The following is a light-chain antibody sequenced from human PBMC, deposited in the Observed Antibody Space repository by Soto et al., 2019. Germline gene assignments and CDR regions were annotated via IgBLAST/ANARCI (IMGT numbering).Light chain of an antibody. CDR3: QQYNSLWT. CDR1: QSISNW. CDR2: DAS. V-gene: IGKV1-5*01. J-gene: IGKJ1*01. Sequence: DIQMTQSPSTLSASVGDRVTITCRASQSISNWLAWYQQKPGKAPNLLIYDASSLESGVPSRFSGSGSGTVFTLTISSLQPDDFATYYCQQYNSLWTFGQGTK.